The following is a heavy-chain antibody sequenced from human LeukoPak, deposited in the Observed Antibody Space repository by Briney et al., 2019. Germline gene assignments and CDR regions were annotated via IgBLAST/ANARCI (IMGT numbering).Heavy chain of an antibody. CDR1: GFTFDDYA. V-gene: IGHV3-43*02. Sequence: WGYLRLSCAASGFTFDDYAMHWLRQAPGKGLEWVSLISGDGGSTYYADSVKGRFTISRDNSKNSLYLQMNSLRTEDTALYYCAKDTAVGSSCYRCYYYYMDVWGKGTTVTVSS. D-gene: IGHD2-15*01. CDR2: ISGDGGST. CDR3: AKDTAVGSSCYRCYYYYMDV. J-gene: IGHJ6*03.